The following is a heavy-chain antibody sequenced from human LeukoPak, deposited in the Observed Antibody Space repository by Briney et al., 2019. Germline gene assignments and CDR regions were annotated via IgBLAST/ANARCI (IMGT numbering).Heavy chain of an antibody. CDR2: IRPDGSEA. D-gene: IGHD3-16*01. J-gene: IGHJ4*02. CDR3: SRDRAYKTFDY. V-gene: IGHV3-7*04. Sequence: GGSLRLSCAASGFTFSSSWMTWVRQAPGKGLEWVAVIRPDGSEAAYVDSVIGRFTISRDNAKNSLFLQMISLRVEDTAVYYCSRDRAYKTFDYWGQGALVTVSS. CDR1: GFTFSSSW.